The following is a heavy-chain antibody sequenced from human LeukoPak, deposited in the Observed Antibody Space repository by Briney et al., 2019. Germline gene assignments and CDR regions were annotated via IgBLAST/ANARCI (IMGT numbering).Heavy chain of an antibody. Sequence: GASVKVSCKASGFTFTSSAVQWVRQARGQRLEWIGWIVVGSGNTNYAQMFQERVTITRDMSTSTAYMELSSLRSEDTAVYYCAAVGPSSSTSCYDLWGQGTLVTVSS. D-gene: IGHD2-2*01. J-gene: IGHJ5*02. V-gene: IGHV1-58*01. CDR1: GFTFTSSA. CDR3: AAVGPSSSTSCYDL. CDR2: IVVGSGNT.